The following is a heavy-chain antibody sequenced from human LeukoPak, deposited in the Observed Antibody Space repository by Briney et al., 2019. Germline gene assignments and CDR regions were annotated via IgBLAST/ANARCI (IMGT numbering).Heavy chain of an antibody. CDR2: IYGSGST. D-gene: IGHD2-21*02. CDR3: ARESAYCGGDCYSGGGWFDP. Sequence: SETLSLTCTVSGGSINSGTYFWAWIRQPAGKGLEYIGRIYGSGSTNYNPSLKSRVTISVDTSKNQFSLKLSSVTAADTAVYYCARESAYCGGDCYSGGGWFDPWGQGTLVTVSS. J-gene: IGHJ5*02. V-gene: IGHV4-61*10. CDR1: GGSINSGTYF.